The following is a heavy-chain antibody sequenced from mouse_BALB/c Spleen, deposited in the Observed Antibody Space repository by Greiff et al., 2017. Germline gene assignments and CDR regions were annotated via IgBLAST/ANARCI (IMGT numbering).Heavy chain of an antibody. CDR1: GFNIKDYY. D-gene: IGHD1-2*01. Sequence: EVQLQQSGAELVRSGASVKLSCTASGFNIKDYYMHWVKQRPEQGLGWIGWIDPENGDTEYAPKFQGKATMTADTSSNTAYLQLSSLTSEDTAVYYCNAFTTATMDYWGQGTSVTVSS. CDR3: NAFTTATMDY. V-gene: IGHV14-4*02. CDR2: IDPENGDT. J-gene: IGHJ4*01.